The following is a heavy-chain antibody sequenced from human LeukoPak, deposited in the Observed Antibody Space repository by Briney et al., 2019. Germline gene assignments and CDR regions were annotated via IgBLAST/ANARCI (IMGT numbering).Heavy chain of an antibody. CDR2: ISSSSSYI. CDR3: ARFASGSYYGLDY. J-gene: IGHJ4*02. V-gene: IGHV3-21*01. Sequence: GGSLRLSCAASGFTFSSYSMNWARQAPGKGLEWVSPISSSSSYIYYADSVKGRFTISRDNAKNSLYLQMNSLRAEDTAVYYCARFASGSYYGLDYWGQGTLVTVSS. D-gene: IGHD1-26*01. CDR1: GFTFSSYS.